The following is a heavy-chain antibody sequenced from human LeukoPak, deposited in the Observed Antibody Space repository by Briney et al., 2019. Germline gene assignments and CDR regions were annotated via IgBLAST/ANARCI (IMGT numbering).Heavy chain of an antibody. Sequence: SETLSLTCSVSGGSISSYYWSFIRQPPGKGLEWIGYVYYSGSTNYNPSLKSRVTISVDTSKNQFSLKLSSVTAADTAVYYCASDSSGYSHDYWGQGTLVTVSS. D-gene: IGHD3-22*01. CDR2: VYYSGST. CDR3: ASDSSGYSHDY. J-gene: IGHJ4*02. V-gene: IGHV4-59*12. CDR1: GGSISSYY.